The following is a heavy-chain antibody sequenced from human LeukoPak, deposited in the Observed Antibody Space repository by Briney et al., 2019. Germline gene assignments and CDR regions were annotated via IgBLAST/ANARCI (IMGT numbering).Heavy chain of an antibody. CDR2: IYYSGYT. CDR1: GGSISSYY. V-gene: IGHV4-59*01. Sequence: PSETLSLTCTVSGGSISSYYWSRIRQPPGKGLEWIGYIYYSGYTNYNPSLKSRVTISVDTSKNQFSLKLSSVTAADTAVYYCARGGGSGYYYYYMDVWGKGTTVTISS. CDR3: ARGGGSGYYYYYMDV. D-gene: IGHD2-15*01. J-gene: IGHJ6*03.